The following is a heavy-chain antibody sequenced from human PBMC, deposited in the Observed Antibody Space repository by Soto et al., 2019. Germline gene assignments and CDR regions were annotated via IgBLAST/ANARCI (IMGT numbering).Heavy chain of an antibody. CDR1: GFTFSSYG. J-gene: IGHJ4*02. Sequence: QVQLVESGGGVVQPGRSLRLSCAASGFTFSSYGMHWVRQAPGKGLEWVAVIWYDGSNKYYADSVKGRFTISRDNSKNTLCLQMSSLRAEDTAVYYCATAPGDYWGQGTLVTVSS. CDR2: IWYDGSNK. CDR3: ATAPGDY. V-gene: IGHV3-33*01.